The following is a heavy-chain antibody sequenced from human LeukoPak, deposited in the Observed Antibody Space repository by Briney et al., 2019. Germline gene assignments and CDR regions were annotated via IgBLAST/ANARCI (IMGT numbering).Heavy chain of an antibody. CDR2: INAYNGNT. D-gene: IGHD3-3*01. Sequence: ASVKVSCKASGYTFTSYGISWLRQAPGQGLEWMGWINAYNGNTNYAQKLQGRVTMTTDTSTSTAYMELRSLRSDDTAVYYCAREQIITIFGVVKDAFDIWGQGTMVTVSS. J-gene: IGHJ3*02. CDR1: GYTFTSYG. CDR3: AREQIITIFGVVKDAFDI. V-gene: IGHV1-18*01.